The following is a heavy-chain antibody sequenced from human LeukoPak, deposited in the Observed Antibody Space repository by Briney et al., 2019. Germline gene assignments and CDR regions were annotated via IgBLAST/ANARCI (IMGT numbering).Heavy chain of an antibody. V-gene: IGHV4-39*07. CDR2: IYYSGST. CDR3: ARGRITMVRGGRALELLGAFDI. Sequence: SETLSLTCTVSGGSISSSSYYWGWIRQPPGKGLEWIGSIYYSGSTYYNPSLKSRVTISVDTSKNQFSLKLSSVTAADTAVYYCARGRITMVRGGRALELLGAFDIWGQGTMVTVSS. D-gene: IGHD3-10*01. CDR1: GGSISSSSYY. J-gene: IGHJ3*02.